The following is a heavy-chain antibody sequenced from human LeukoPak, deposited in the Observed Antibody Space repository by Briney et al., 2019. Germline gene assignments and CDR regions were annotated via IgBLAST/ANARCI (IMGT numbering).Heavy chain of an antibody. V-gene: IGHV4-4*02. Sequence: SETLSLTCAVSGGSISSNNWWSWVRQPPGKGLEWIGEIYHSGGTNYSPSLKSRVTILVDKSKNQFSLRLSSVTAADTAVYYCAICTIGTQFFGYFFDYWGQGTLVTVSS. D-gene: IGHD1-1*01. CDR2: IYHSGGT. CDR3: AICTIGTQFFGYFFDY. J-gene: IGHJ4*02. CDR1: GGSISSNNW.